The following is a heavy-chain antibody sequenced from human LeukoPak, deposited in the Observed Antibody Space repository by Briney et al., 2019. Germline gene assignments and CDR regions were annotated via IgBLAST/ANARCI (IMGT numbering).Heavy chain of an antibody. J-gene: IGHJ4*02. Sequence: SGGPLRLSCAASGFTFDDYAMHWVRQAPGKGLEWVSGISRNSGSIGYADSVKGRFTISRDNAKNSLYLQMNSLRAEDTALYYCAKDSGLIAVAATLDYWGQGTLVTVSS. V-gene: IGHV3-9*01. CDR3: AKDSGLIAVAATLDY. CDR1: GFTFDDYA. D-gene: IGHD6-19*01. CDR2: ISRNSGSI.